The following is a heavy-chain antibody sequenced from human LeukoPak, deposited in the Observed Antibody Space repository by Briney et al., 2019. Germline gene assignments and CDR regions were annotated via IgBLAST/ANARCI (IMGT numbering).Heavy chain of an antibody. J-gene: IGHJ4*02. V-gene: IGHV3-30-3*01. Sequence: PGGSLRLSCAGSGFTFSSYAMHWVRQAPGKGLEWVAVISYDGSNEYYADSVKGRFTISRDNSKNTLYLQMNSLRAEDTAVYYCARDFNSRQFDYWGQGALVTVSS. D-gene: IGHD6-13*01. CDR1: GFTFSSYA. CDR2: ISYDGSNE. CDR3: ARDFNSRQFDY.